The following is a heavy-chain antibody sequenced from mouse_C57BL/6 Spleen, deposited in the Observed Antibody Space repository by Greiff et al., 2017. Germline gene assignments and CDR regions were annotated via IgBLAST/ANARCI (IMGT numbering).Heavy chain of an antibody. Sequence: VQLQQPGAELVMPGASVKLSCKASGYTFTSYWMHWVKQRPGQGLEWIGEIDPSDSYTNYNQKFKGKSTLTVDKSSSTAYMQLSSLTSEDSAVYYCASYYYGSSYRYFGVWGTGTTVTVSA. D-gene: IGHD1-1*01. CDR2: IDPSDSYT. CDR1: GYTFTSYW. CDR3: ASYYYGSSYRYFGV. J-gene: IGHJ1*03. V-gene: IGHV1-69*01.